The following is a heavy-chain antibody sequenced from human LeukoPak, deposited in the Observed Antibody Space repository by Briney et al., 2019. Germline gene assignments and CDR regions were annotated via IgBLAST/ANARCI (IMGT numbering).Heavy chain of an antibody. Sequence: PSETLSLTCTVSGGSISSSSYYWGWIRQPPGKGLEWIGSIYYSGSTYYKPSLKSRVTISVDTSKNQFSLKLSSVTAADTAVYYCARHAHNNDFWSGYYTGYFDYWGQGTLVTVSS. J-gene: IGHJ4*02. V-gene: IGHV4-39*01. CDR2: IYYSGST. CDR3: ARHAHNNDFWSGYYTGYFDY. D-gene: IGHD3-3*01. CDR1: GGSISSSSYY.